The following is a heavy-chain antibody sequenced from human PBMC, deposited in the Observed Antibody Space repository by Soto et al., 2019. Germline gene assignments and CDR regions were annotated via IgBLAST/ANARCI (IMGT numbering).Heavy chain of an antibody. Sequence: QVQLQESGPGLVKPSGTLSLTCAVSGGSISSSNWWSWVCQPPGKGLEWIGEIYHSGSTNYNPSLNSRVTISVDKSKNQFSLKLSSVTAADTAVYYCARVTGHYYYGMDVWGQGTTVTVSS. J-gene: IGHJ6*02. CDR1: GGSISSSNW. D-gene: IGHD3-10*01. V-gene: IGHV4-4*02. CDR3: ARVTGHYYYGMDV. CDR2: IYHSGST.